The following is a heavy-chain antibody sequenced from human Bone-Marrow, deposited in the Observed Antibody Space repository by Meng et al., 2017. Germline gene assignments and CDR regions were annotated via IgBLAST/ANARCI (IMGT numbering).Heavy chain of an antibody. CDR3: ARDLGSSGYYSYFDY. J-gene: IGHJ4*02. D-gene: IGHD3-22*01. V-gene: IGHV3-11*04. Sequence: GESLKISCAASGFTFSDYYMSWIRQAPGKGLEWVSYISSSGSTIYYADSVKGRFTISRDNAKTSLYLQMNSLRAENTAVYYCARDLGSSGYYSYFDYWGQGTLVTVSS. CDR1: GFTFSDYY. CDR2: ISSSGSTI.